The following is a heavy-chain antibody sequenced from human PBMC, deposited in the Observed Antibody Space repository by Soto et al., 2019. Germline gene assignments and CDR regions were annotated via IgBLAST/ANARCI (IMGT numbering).Heavy chain of an antibody. CDR1: GGTFASYS. CDR3: ARDPVDLFGYMDV. V-gene: IGHV1-69*06. D-gene: IGHD6-25*01. J-gene: IGHJ6*02. Sequence: QEELVQSGAEVKEPGSSVNVSCKASGGTFASYSITWVRQAPGQRLEWMGEIIPLLKTVKYAQKFQGRVTITGDRSTRTVYMALSRLRSDDTAVYYCARDPVDLFGYMDVWGHGTTVTVS. CDR2: IIPLLKTV.